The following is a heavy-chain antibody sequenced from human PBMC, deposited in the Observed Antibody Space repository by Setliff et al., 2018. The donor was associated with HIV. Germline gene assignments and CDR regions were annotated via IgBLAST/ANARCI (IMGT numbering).Heavy chain of an antibody. J-gene: IGHJ4*02. V-gene: IGHV3-48*04. CDR3: ARDFTELASFDY. CDR2: ISGSSANI. D-gene: IGHD1-1*01. CDR1: GFTFNTYS. Sequence: QPGGSLRLSCAASGFTFNTYSMNWVRQAPGKGLEWISYISGSSANIQYADSVKGRFTISRDNTNNLLYLQMNSLRAEDTAIYFCARDFTELASFDYWGQGTLVTVSS.